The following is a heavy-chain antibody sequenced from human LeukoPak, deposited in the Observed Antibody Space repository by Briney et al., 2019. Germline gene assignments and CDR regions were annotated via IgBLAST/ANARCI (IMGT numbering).Heavy chain of an antibody. CDR1: GYTFTSYD. CDR3: ARLYCSGGSCCSWYYYYYMDV. D-gene: IGHD2-15*01. Sequence: ASVKVSCKASGYTFTSYDINWVRQPTGQGLEWMGWMNPNSGNTGYVQRFQGRVTMTKNNSISTAYMELSSLRSEDTAVYYCARLYCSGGSCCSWYYYYYMDVWGKGTTVTVSS. V-gene: IGHV1-8*01. CDR2: MNPNSGNT. J-gene: IGHJ6*03.